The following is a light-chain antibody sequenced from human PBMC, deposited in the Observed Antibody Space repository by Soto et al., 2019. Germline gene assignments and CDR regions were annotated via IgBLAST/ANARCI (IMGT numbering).Light chain of an antibody. CDR2: SYD. V-gene: IGLV1-44*01. CDR3: AAWDDTLRARV. Sequence: QSVLAQPPSASGTPGQRVTISCSGSNSNIGRNDVTWYQQVPGTAPQCLIYSYDQRPSGVPDRISGSRSGTSASLAISGLQSGDEAEYYCAAWDDTLRARVFGGGTKLTVL. J-gene: IGLJ2*01. CDR1: NSNIGRND.